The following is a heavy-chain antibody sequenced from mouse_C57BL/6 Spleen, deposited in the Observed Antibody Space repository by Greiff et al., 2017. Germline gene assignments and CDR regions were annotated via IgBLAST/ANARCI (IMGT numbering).Heavy chain of an antibody. V-gene: IGHV5-17*01. CDR1: GFTFSDYG. CDR3: ARASYYSNYVGAMDY. CDR2: ISSGSSTI. Sequence: EVQVVESGGGLVKPGGSLKLSCAASGFTFSDYGMHWVRQAPEKGLEWVAYISSGSSTIYYADTVKGRFTISRDNAKNTLFLQMTSLRSEDTAMYYCARASYYSNYVGAMDYWGQGTSVTVSS. J-gene: IGHJ4*01. D-gene: IGHD2-5*01.